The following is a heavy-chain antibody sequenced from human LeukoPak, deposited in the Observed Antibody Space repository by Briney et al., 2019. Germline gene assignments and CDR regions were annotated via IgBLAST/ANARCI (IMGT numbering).Heavy chain of an antibody. CDR3: ARHYSSGYLDAFDI. J-gene: IGHJ3*02. CDR1: GGSFSGYY. CDR2: INHSGST. Sequence: SETLSLTCAVYGGSFSGYYWSWIRQPPGKGLEWIGEINHSGSTYYNPSLKSRVTISVDTSKNQFSLKLSSVTAADTAVYYCARHYSSGYLDAFDIWGQGTMVTVSS. D-gene: IGHD3-22*01. V-gene: IGHV4-34*01.